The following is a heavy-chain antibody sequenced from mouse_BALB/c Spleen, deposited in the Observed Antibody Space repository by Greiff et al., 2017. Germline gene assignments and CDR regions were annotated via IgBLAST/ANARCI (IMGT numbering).Heavy chain of an antibody. CDR3: ARYGTTVVATRYAMDY. V-gene: IGHV1S81*02. J-gene: IGHJ4*01. CDR1: GYTFTSYW. Sequence: VQLQQPGAELVKPGASVKLSCKASGYTFTSYWMHWVKQRPGQGLEWIGEINPSNGRTNYNEKFKSKATLTVDQSSSTAYMQLSSLTSEDAAVYYCARYGTTVVATRYAMDYWGQGTSVTVSS. CDR2: INPSNGRT. D-gene: IGHD1-1*01.